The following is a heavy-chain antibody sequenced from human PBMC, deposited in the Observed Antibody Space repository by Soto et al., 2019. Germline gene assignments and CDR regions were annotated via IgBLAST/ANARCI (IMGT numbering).Heavy chain of an antibody. V-gene: IGHV1-18*01. CDR1: GYTLTSYG. Sequence: ASVKVSCKASGYTLTSYGISWGRQAPWQRVEWMGWISAYNGNTNYAQKLQGRVTMTTDTSTSTAYMELRSLRSDDTAVYYCARGPVHCSSTSCYLSVVYWGQGTLVTVSS. D-gene: IGHD2-2*01. CDR3: ARGPVHCSSTSCYLSVVY. J-gene: IGHJ4*02. CDR2: ISAYNGNT.